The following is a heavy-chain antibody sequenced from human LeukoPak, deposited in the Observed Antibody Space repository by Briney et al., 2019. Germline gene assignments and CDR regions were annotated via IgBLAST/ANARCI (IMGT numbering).Heavy chain of an antibody. V-gene: IGHV5-51*01. Sequence: GESLKISCKGSGLTNYWIGWVRQMPGRGLEWMGIIYPGDSDTRYSPSFQGQVTISADKSISTAYLQWSSLKASGTAMYYCARAPDSSGYSFYYFDYWGQGTLVTVSS. CDR1: GLTNYW. D-gene: IGHD3-22*01. CDR3: ARAPDSSGYSFYYFDY. J-gene: IGHJ4*02. CDR2: IYPGDSDT.